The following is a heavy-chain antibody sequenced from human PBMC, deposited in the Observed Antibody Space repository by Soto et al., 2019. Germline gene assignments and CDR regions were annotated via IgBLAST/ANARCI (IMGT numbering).Heavy chain of an antibody. CDR3: ARHPYCSGGSCDRAPYYYYMDV. CDR1: GGSFSGYY. CDR2: INHSGST. Sequence: SETLSLTCAVYGGSFSGYYWSWIRQPPGKGLEWIGEINHSGSTNYNPSLKSRVTISVDTSKNQFSLKLSSVTAADTAVYYCARHPYCSGGSCDRAPYYYYMDVWGKGTTVTVSS. D-gene: IGHD2-15*01. V-gene: IGHV4-34*01. J-gene: IGHJ6*03.